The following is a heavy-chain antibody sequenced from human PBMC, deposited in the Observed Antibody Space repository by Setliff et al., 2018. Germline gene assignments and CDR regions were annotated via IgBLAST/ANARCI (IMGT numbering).Heavy chain of an antibody. D-gene: IGHD3-16*02. CDR3: ARRNYRTALDY. Sequence: PGGSLRLSCAASGFTFSDYYMSWLRQAPGKGLEWVSHISSGGSSTYYADSVKGRFTISRDNAKKSLYLQMNSLSAEDTAVYFCARRNYRTALDYWGQGTLVTVSS. CDR1: GFTFSDYY. V-gene: IGHV3-11*01. CDR2: ISSGGSST. J-gene: IGHJ4*02.